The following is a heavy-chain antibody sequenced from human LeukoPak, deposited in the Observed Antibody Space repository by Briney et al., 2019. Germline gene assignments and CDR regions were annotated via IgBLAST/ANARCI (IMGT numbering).Heavy chain of an antibody. CDR2: IYYSGST. J-gene: IGHJ3*02. D-gene: IGHD3-10*01. V-gene: IGHV4-31*03. CDR3: ARVPTYYYGSGSYSNDAFDI. Sequence: SETLSLTCTVSGGSISSGGYYWSWIRQHPGKGLEWIGYIYYSGSTYYNPPLKSRVTISVDTSKNQFSLKLSSVTAADTAVYYCARVPTYYYGSGSYSNDAFDIWGQGTMVTVSS. CDR1: GGSISSGGYY.